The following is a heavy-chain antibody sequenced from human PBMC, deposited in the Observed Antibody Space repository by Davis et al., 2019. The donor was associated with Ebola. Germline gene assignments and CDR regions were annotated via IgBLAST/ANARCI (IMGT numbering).Heavy chain of an antibody. J-gene: IGHJ4*02. CDR3: FRRVGGGVIAANFDY. CDR2: IKSKTDGGTT. V-gene: IGHV3-15*07. D-gene: IGHD3-16*02. Sequence: GESLKISCAASGFTFSNAWMNWVRQAPGKGLEWVGRIKSKTDGGTTDYAAPVKGRFTISRDDSKNTLYLQMNSLKTEDTAVYYCFRRVGGGVIAANFDYWGQGTLVTVSS. CDR1: GFTFSNAW.